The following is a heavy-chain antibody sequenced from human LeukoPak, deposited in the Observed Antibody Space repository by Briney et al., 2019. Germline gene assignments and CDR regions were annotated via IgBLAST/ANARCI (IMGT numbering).Heavy chain of an antibody. Sequence: SETLSLTCTISGASSRHNWSWIRQPPGKGLERIGDIYYSGSTKYNPSLKSRVTISVDASKNQFSLKLTSVTAADTAVYYCASLDGGYSEAVGHWGQGTLVTVSS. CDR3: ASLDGGYSEAVGH. D-gene: IGHD4-23*01. J-gene: IGHJ4*02. V-gene: IGHV4-59*11. CDR1: GASSRHN. CDR2: IYYSGST.